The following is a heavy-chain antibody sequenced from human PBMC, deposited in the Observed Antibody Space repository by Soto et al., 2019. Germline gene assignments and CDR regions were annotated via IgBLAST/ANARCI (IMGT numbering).Heavy chain of an antibody. V-gene: IGHV3-21*01. CDR1: GFTFSSYS. CDR3: ARDRSYCSGGSCLPYYFDY. CDR2: ISSSSSYI. J-gene: IGHJ4*02. Sequence: PGGSLRLSCAASGFTFSSYSMNWVRQAPGKGLEWVSSISSSSSYIYYADSVKGRFTISRDNAKNSLYLQMNSLRAEDTAVYYCARDRSYCSGGSCLPYYFDYWGQGTLVTVSS. D-gene: IGHD2-15*01.